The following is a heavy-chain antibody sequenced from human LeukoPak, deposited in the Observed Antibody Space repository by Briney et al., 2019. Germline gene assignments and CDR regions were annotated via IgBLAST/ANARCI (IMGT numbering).Heavy chain of an antibody. CDR1: GYTFTNYG. J-gene: IGHJ4*02. CDR2: ISAHNGNT. V-gene: IGHV1-18*01. D-gene: IGHD1-26*01. Sequence: GASVEVSCKASGYTFTNYGITWVRQAPGQGLEWMGWISAHNGNTNYAQNLQDRVTMAIDTSTTTAYVELRNLGSDDTAVYYCARGRGTYYYFDSWGQGALVTVSS. CDR3: ARGRGTYYYFDS.